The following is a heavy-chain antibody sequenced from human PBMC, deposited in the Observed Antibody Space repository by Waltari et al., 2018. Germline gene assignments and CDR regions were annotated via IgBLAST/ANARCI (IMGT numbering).Heavy chain of an antibody. D-gene: IGHD3-22*01. CDR2: IYPGDSDT. CDR3: ATESYYYDSSGYYPDY. V-gene: IGHV5-51*03. J-gene: IGHJ4*02. CDR1: GYSFTSYW. Sequence: EVQLVQSGAEVKKPGESLKISCKGSGYSFTSYWIGWVRQMPGKGLEWTRIIYPGDSDTGCSTSVQGQVTSTADKSSSTAYLLWSSLKASDTAMYYCATESYYYDSSGYYPDYWGQGTLVTVSS.